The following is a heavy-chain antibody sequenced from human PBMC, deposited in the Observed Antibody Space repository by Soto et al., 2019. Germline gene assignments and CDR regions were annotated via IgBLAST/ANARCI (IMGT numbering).Heavy chain of an antibody. CDR1: GGSISSGGYY. CDR2: IYYST. J-gene: IGHJ6*02. D-gene: IGHD3-16*02. Sequence: QVQLQESGPGLVKPSQTLSLTCTVSGGSISSGGYYWSWIRQHPGKGLEWIGYIYYSTYYNPSLKSRFXXXVXXSKTPSPLKLSSVTAAAAAVYYCARDYRASYPAYGCYGMDVWGQGTTVTVSS. V-gene: IGHV4-31*03. CDR3: ARDYRASYPAYGCYGMDV.